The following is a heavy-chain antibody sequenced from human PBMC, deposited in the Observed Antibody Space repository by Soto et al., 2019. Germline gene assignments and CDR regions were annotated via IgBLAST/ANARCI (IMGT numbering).Heavy chain of an antibody. CDR2: IYHSGST. J-gene: IGHJ4*02. CDR1: SSPINSRYY. D-gene: IGHD2-2*01. CDR3: ERNTSVRKFDY. V-gene: IGHV4-38-2*02. Sequence: SETLSLTCTVSSSPINSRYYWGWIRQTPGKGLEWVASIYHSGSTHYNPSLKSRATISVDTSNNQFSLRLSSVTAADTAIYYCERNTSVRKFDYWGQVTPVTV.